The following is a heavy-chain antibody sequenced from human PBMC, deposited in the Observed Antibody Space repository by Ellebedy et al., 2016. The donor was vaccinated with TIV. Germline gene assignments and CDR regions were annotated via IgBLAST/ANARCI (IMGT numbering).Heavy chain of an antibody. V-gene: IGHV1-69*02. D-gene: IGHD3-16*01. CDR3: ARQIEYTHVMTPYES. J-gene: IGHJ5*01. CDR2: IIPILALP. Sequence: AASVKVSCKASGGTFTTDLFNWVRQAPGQGLEWMGRIIPILALPNYALKFQARVTITADKSTTTAYMELSSLTSEDTAVYYCARQIEYTHVMTPYESWGQGTLVTVSS. CDR1: GGTFTTDL.